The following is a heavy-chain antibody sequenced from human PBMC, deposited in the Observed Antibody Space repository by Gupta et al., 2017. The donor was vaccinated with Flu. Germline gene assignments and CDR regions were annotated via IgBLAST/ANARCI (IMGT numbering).Heavy chain of an antibody. CDR2: IIPIFGTA. Sequence: QGLEWMGGIIPIFGTANYAQKFQGRVTITADKSTSTAYMELSSLRSEDTAVYYCASLTTFFVWDKYYYGMDVWGQGTTVTVSS. J-gene: IGHJ6*02. V-gene: IGHV1-69*06. D-gene: IGHD3-16*01. CDR3: ASLTTFFVWDKYYYGMDV.